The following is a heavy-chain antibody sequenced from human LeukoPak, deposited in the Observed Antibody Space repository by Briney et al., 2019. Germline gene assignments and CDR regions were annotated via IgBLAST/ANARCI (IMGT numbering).Heavy chain of an antibody. D-gene: IGHD2-8*01. J-gene: IGHJ5*02. V-gene: IGHV4-39*01. CDR3: ARASFNVVFGNWFDP. Sequence: SETLSLTCTVSSGSIGSSSNYWGWIRQAPGKGLEWIGNVYYSGSTFYNPSLKSRVTISVDTSKDQFSLKLRSVTAADTAIYYCARASFNVVFGNWFDPWGQGTLVTVSS. CDR2: VYYSGST. CDR1: SGSIGSSSNY.